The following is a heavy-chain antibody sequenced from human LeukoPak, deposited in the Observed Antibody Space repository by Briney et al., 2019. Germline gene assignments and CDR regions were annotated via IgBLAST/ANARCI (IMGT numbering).Heavy chain of an antibody. J-gene: IGHJ4*02. D-gene: IGHD6-19*01. CDR1: GFTFSSYA. CDR3: AKYKSIAVAVFDY. Sequence: GGSLRLSVAASGFTFSSYALSWVGQPPGKGLEWFSAISGSGGSTYYADSVKGRFTISRDNSKNTLYLQMNSLRAEDTAVYYCAKYKSIAVAVFDYWGQGTLVTVSS. CDR2: ISGSGGST. V-gene: IGHV3-23*01.